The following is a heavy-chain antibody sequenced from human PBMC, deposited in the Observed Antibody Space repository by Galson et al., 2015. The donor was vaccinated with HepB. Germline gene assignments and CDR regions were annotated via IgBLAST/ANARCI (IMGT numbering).Heavy chain of an antibody. CDR3: ARVRYSGYGDY. CDR1: GFTFSSYA. Sequence: SLRLSCAASGFTFSSYAMHWVRQAPGKGLEWVAVISYDGSNKYYADSVKGRFTISRDNSKNTLYLQMNSLRAEDTAVYYCARVRYSGYGDYWGQGTLVTVSS. D-gene: IGHD5-12*01. V-gene: IGHV3-30-3*01. J-gene: IGHJ4*02. CDR2: ISYDGSNK.